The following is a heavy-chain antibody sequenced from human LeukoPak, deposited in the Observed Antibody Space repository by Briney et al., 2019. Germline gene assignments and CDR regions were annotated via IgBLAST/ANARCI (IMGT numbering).Heavy chain of an antibody. CDR3: ARRPRGVIIKSWFDS. J-gene: IGHJ5*01. D-gene: IGHD3-10*01. Sequence: SETLSLTCAVYGGSFSGYYWSWIRQPPGKGLEWIGEINHSGSTNYSPSLKSRVTILLHTSKNHFSLNLSSVTAADTAVYYCARRPRGVIIKSWFDSWGQGTLVTVSS. CDR1: GGSFSGYY. V-gene: IGHV4-34*01. CDR2: INHSGST.